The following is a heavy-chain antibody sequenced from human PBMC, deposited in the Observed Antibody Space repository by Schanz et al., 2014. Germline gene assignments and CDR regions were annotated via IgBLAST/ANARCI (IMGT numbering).Heavy chain of an antibody. CDR1: GFTFSDHY. V-gene: IGHV3-11*01. CDR3: ARENLNWEAFDI. CDR2: ISNTGTFI. Sequence: VQLVESGGGLVQPGGSLRLSCAASGFTFSDHYMAWIRQAPGKGLEWVSIISNTGTFIYYADSVKGRFTISRDNAKNSLYLEMTSLRGEDTAVYYCARENLNWEAFDIWGQGTVVTVSS. D-gene: IGHD7-27*01. J-gene: IGHJ3*02.